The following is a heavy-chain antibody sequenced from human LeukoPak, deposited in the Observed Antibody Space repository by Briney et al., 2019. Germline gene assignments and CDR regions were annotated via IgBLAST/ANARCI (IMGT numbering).Heavy chain of an antibody. Sequence: SVKVSCKASGCTFSSYAISWVRQAPGQGLEWMGGINPICGAANYAQKFQGRVTITADESTSTAYMELSSLRSEDTAVYYCAREVHSGSYFGFDYWGQGPLVTVSS. V-gene: IGHV1-69*13. CDR3: AREVHSGSYFGFDY. CDR2: INPICGAA. D-gene: IGHD1-26*01. CDR1: GCTFSSYA. J-gene: IGHJ4*02.